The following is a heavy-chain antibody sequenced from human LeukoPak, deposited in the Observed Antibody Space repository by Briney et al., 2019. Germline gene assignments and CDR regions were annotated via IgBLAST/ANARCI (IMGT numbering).Heavy chain of an antibody. CDR3: ARVGTWELQRVFDY. D-gene: IGHD1-26*01. V-gene: IGHV3-7*01. J-gene: IGHJ4*02. CDR1: GFTFSDYW. Sequence: GESLRLSCAPSGFTFSDYWMTWVRQVPGKGLEWVANINRGGNEVHYVDSVKGRFTISRDNAKNSLYLQLDSLRVEDTAVYYCARVGTWELQRVFDYWGQGTLVTVSS. CDR2: INRGGNEV.